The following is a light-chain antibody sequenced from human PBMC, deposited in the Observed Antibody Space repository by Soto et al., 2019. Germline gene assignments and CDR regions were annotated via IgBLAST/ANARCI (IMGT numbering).Light chain of an antibody. CDR2: ANT. CDR1: SSNIGARYD. Sequence: QSVLTQPPSVSGAPGQRVTISCTGSSSNIGARYDVHWYLQLPGTAPKLLIYANTNRPSGVPDRFSGSKSGTSASLAITGLQAEDEADYYFQSYDTSLSVVFGGGTKVTVL. CDR3: QSYDTSLSVV. J-gene: IGLJ2*01. V-gene: IGLV1-40*01.